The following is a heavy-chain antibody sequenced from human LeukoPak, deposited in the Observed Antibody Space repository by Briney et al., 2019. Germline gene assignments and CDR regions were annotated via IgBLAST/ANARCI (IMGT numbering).Heavy chain of an antibody. D-gene: IGHD3-10*01. CDR1: GGSISSYY. V-gene: IGHV4-59*08. CDR2: IYYSGST. Sequence: PSETLSLTCTVSGGSISSYYWSGIRQPPGKGLEWIGYIYYSGSTNYNPSLKSRVTISVDTSKNQFSLKLSSVTAADTAVYYCATGYGSGRYDQAFDIWGQGTMVTVSS. CDR3: ATGYGSGRYDQAFDI. J-gene: IGHJ3*02.